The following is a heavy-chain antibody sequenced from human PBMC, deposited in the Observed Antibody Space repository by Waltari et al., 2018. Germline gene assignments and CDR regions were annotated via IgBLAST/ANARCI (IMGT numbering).Heavy chain of an antibody. V-gene: IGHV4-59*01. J-gene: IGHJ5*02. CDR1: GGSIRSYY. CDR3: ARGDSSGYYMSGYNWFDP. D-gene: IGHD3-22*01. Sequence: QVQLQESGPGLVKPSETLSLTCTVSGGSIRSYYWSWIRQPPGQGLEWIGYIYYSGSTNYNPSLKSRVTISVDTSKNQFSLKLSSVTAADTAVYYCARGDSSGYYMSGYNWFDPWGQGTLVTVSS. CDR2: IYYSGST.